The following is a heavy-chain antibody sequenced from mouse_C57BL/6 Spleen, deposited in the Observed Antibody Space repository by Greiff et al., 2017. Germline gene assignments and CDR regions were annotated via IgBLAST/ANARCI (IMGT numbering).Heavy chain of an antibody. CDR3: ARGGNYGMDY. D-gene: IGHD2-1*01. J-gene: IGHJ4*01. Sequence: QVQLQQPGAELVKPGASVKLSCKASGYTFTSYWMQWVKQRPGQGLEWIGEIDPSDSYTNYNQKFKGKATLTVDTSSSTAYMQLSCLTSEDSAVYYCARGGNYGMDYWGQGTSVTVSS. CDR2: IDPSDSYT. CDR1: GYTFTSYW. V-gene: IGHV1-50*01.